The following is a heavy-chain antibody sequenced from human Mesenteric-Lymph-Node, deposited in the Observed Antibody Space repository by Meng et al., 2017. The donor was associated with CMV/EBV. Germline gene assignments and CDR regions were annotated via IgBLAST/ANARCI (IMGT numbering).Heavy chain of an antibody. Sequence: ASVKVSCKASGYTFASYYIHWVRQAPGQGLEWMGIINPSGGSTRYAQKFQGRVTITTDESTSTAYMELSSLRSEDTAVYYCARGDDSSGYYSFGIDYWGQGTLVTVSS. J-gene: IGHJ4*02. D-gene: IGHD3-22*01. CDR2: INPSGGST. V-gene: IGHV1-46*01. CDR3: ARGDDSSGYYSFGIDY. CDR1: GYTFASYY.